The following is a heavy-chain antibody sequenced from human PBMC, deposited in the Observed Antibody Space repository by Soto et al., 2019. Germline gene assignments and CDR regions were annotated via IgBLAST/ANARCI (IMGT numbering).Heavy chain of an antibody. CDR2: IKSKTDGETT. V-gene: IGHV3-15*01. J-gene: IGHJ4*02. D-gene: IGHD3-10*01. CDR3: TTLNAVPIRDY. CDR1: GFTFNNAW. Sequence: EAQLVESGGGLVKPGGSLRLSCTASGFTFNNAWMSWVRQAPGKGLEWVGRIKSKTDGETTDYAAPVKDRFTISRDDSKNTLYLQMNSLKTEDTAMYYCTTLNAVPIRDYCGQGTLVTVSS.